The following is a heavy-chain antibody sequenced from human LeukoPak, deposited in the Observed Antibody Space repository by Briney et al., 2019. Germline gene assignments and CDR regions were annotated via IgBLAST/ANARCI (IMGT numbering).Heavy chain of an antibody. D-gene: IGHD1-14*01. V-gene: IGHV4-4*02. CDR2: IHRSGSP. CDR1: LDSTTSNF. J-gene: IGHJ4*02. CDR3: AREILGGFNPGAY. Sequence: ASETLSLTCTVSLDSTTSNFWSWVRQPPGKGLEWIGEIHRSGSPNYNPSLQSRVTISIDRSRNQIVLELSSVTAADTAVYYCAREILGGFNPGAYWGQGILVTVSS.